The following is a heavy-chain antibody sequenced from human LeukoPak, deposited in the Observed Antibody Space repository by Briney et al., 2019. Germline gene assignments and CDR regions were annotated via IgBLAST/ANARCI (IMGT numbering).Heavy chain of an antibody. CDR1: GYTFTGYY. Sequence: ASVKVSCKASGYTFTGYYMHWVRQAPGQGLEWMGRINPNSGGTNYAQKFQGRVTMTRDTSISTAYMELSSLRSEDTAVYYCARGFSRMEWDQDYWGQGTLVTVSS. D-gene: IGHD3-3*01. CDR2: INPNSGGT. J-gene: IGHJ4*02. V-gene: IGHV1-2*06. CDR3: ARGFSRMEWDQDY.